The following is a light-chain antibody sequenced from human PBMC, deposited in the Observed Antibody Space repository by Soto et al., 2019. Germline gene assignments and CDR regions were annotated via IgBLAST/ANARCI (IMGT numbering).Light chain of an antibody. CDR1: QSVYIY. J-gene: IGKJ4*01. V-gene: IGKV3-20*01. Sequence: EIVLTQSPATLSLSPLERSTLSFMSIQSVYIYLAWYQQKPGQSPRLLIYGASSRATGIPDRFSGSGSGTDFTLTISRLEPEDFAVYYCQQYGSSPPLTFGGGTKVDIK. CDR2: GAS. CDR3: QQYGSSPPLT.